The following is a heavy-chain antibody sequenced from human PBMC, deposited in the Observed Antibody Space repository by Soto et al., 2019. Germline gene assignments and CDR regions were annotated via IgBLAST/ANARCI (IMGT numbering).Heavy chain of an antibody. CDR2: ISGSGDST. CDR1: RFTFSIYA. J-gene: IGHJ4*02. CDR3: AYSSTPFDY. V-gene: IGHV3-23*01. D-gene: IGHD6-13*01. Sequence: GGSLRLSCAASRFTFSIYAMSWVRQAPGKGLEWVSAISGSGDSTYYADSVKGRFTISSDNSKNTLYLQMNSLRAEDTAVYYCAYSSTPFDYWGQGTLVTVSS.